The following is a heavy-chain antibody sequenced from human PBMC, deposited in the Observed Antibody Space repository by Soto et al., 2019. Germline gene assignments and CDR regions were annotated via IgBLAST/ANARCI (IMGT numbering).Heavy chain of an antibody. CDR2: VRPYNGNT. D-gene: IGHD6-13*01. Sequence: GASVKVSCKASGYPFTSYGISWVRQAPGQGLEWMGWVRPYNGNTNSAQKLQDRVTMTSDTSTSTAYMELRSLRSDDTAVYYCARKGVTSSWYGGGHDIWGQGTLVTVSS. CDR3: ARKGVTSSWYGGGHDI. V-gene: IGHV1-18*01. J-gene: IGHJ4*02. CDR1: GYPFTSYG.